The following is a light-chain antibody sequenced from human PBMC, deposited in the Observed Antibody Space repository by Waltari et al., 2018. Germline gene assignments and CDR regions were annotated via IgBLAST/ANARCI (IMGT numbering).Light chain of an antibody. V-gene: IGLV3-1*01. CDR3: QAWDSSTFHV. CDR1: KLGDKY. Sequence: SYDLTQPPSVSVSPGQTASITCSGDKLGDKYVCWYQQKPGQSPVLVIYQDFKRPSGIPERFSGSNSGNTATLTISGTQAMDEADYYCQAWDSSTFHVFGTGTKVTVL. J-gene: IGLJ1*01. CDR2: QDF.